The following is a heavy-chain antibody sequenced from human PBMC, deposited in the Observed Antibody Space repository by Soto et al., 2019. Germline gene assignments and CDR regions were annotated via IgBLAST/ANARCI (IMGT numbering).Heavy chain of an antibody. J-gene: IGHJ4*02. D-gene: IGHD3-22*01. CDR2: ISGSGGSI. Sequence: HPGGSLRLSCSASGFTFDDYVMHWVRQAPGKGLEWVSGISGSGGSIGYADSVKGRFTISRDNAKNTLYLQMNSLRAEDTAVYYCAKGTYYYDSSGYYSGNYFDYWGQGTLVTVSS. CDR1: GFTFDDYV. V-gene: IGHV3-9*01. CDR3: AKGTYYYDSSGYYSGNYFDY.